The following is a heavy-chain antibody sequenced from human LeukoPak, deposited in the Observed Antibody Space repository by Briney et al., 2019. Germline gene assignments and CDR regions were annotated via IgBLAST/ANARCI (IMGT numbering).Heavy chain of an antibody. D-gene: IGHD3-3*01. Sequence: GGSLRLSCAASGFXFSAYGIHWVRQTPNKGLEWEAVLWYDGTNKDYADSVRGRFTISRDTSENTLSLQMNSLRAEDTAVYYCARGGFDVWGGYRIDFWGQGTLITVSS. CDR3: ARGGFDVWGGYRIDF. V-gene: IGHV3-33*01. CDR2: LWYDGTNK. J-gene: IGHJ4*02. CDR1: GFXFSAYG.